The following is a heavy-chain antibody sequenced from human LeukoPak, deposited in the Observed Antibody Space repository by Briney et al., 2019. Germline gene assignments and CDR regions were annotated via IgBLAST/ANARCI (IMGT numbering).Heavy chain of an antibody. D-gene: IGHD3-10*01. Sequence: PSETLSLTCAVNAGSFTGYYWSWIGQPPGKGLEWIGEIDHTGSISYNPSLRSRVTISVDTFKNQFSLNLRSVTAADRAIYYCARGVYGPVRHYLYWRQGTLVTVSS. CDR2: IDHTGSI. V-gene: IGHV4-34*01. CDR1: AGSFTGYY. CDR3: ARGVYGPVRHYLY. J-gene: IGHJ4*02.